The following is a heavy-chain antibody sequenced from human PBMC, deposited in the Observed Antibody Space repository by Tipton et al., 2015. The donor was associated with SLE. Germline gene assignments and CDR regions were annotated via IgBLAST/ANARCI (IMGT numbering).Heavy chain of an antibody. D-gene: IGHD5-24*01. J-gene: IGHJ5*02. CDR1: GDSINTYY. CDR3: ARSFEMGSIHT. CDR2: IYFSGSA. Sequence: LRLSCTVSGDSINTYYWNWIRQSPGRGLEWIGYIYFSGSANYNPSLKSRVIMSIDTSKSQFSLNLNSVTAADTAIYYCARSFEMGSIHTWGQGTLVTVSS. V-gene: IGHV4-59*08.